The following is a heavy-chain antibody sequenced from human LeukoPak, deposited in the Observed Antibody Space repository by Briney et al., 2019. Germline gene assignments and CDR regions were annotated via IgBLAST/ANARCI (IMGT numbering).Heavy chain of an antibody. Sequence: GASVKVSCKASGYTFTCYGISWVRQAPGQGLEWMGWISAYNGNTNYAQKLQGRVTMTTDTSTSTAYMELRSLRSDDTAVYYCARVVVVAATSWFDPWGQGTLVTVSS. CDR3: ARVVVVAATSWFDP. V-gene: IGHV1-18*01. CDR2: ISAYNGNT. CDR1: GYTFTCYG. J-gene: IGHJ5*02. D-gene: IGHD2-15*01.